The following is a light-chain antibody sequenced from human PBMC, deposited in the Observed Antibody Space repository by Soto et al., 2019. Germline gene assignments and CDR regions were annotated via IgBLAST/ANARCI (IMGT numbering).Light chain of an antibody. CDR3: QQRSSWPPST. V-gene: IGKV3-11*01. CDR2: DAS. Sequence: EIVLTQSPAPLSLSPGERATLSCRASQIVSSYLAWYQQKPGQAPRLLSYDASNRATGTQARFSGSGSGTDVTPTISCLGPEDFAVYYCQQRSSWPPSTFGQGTKLEIK. CDR1: QIVSSY. J-gene: IGKJ2*01.